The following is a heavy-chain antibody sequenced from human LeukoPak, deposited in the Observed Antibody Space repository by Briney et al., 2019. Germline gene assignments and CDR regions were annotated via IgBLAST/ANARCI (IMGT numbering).Heavy chain of an antibody. V-gene: IGHV3-7*01. J-gene: IGHJ3*02. CDR2: IKQDGSEK. CDR3: ARDIKGQYQDAFDI. D-gene: IGHD2-2*01. Sequence: GGSLRLSCAASGFTFSSYWMSWVRQAPGKGLEWVANIKQDGSEKYYVDSVKGRFTISRDNAKNSVYLQMNSLRAEDTAVYYCARDIKGQYQDAFDIWGQGQWSPSLQ. CDR1: GFTFSSYW.